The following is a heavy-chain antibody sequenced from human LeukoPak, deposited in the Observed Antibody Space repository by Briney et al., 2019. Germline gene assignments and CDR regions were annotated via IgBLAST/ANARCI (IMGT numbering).Heavy chain of an antibody. D-gene: IGHD3-3*01. CDR3: ARGEVLRFLEWLLPSDY. CDR2: MNPNSGGT. J-gene: IGHJ4*02. V-gene: IGHV1-2*02. Sequence: GASVKVSCKASGYTFTGYYMHWVRQAAGQGLEWMGWMNPNSGGTNYAQTFQGRVTMTRDTSISTAYMELSRLRSDDTAVYYCARGEVLRFLEWLLPSDYWGQGTLVTVSS. CDR1: GYTFTGYY.